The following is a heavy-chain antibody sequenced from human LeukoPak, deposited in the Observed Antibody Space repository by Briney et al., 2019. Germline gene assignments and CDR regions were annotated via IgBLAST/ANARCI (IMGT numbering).Heavy chain of an antibody. Sequence: GASVKVSCKASGYTFTSYYMHWVRQAPGQGLEWMGWINPNSGGTNYAQKFQGRVTMTRDTSISTAYMELSRLRSDDTAVYYCAKPYYDILTGFETFDYGGQGTLATVSS. D-gene: IGHD3-9*01. CDR2: INPNSGGT. J-gene: IGHJ4*02. CDR3: AKPYYDILTGFETFDY. V-gene: IGHV1-2*02. CDR1: GYTFTSYY.